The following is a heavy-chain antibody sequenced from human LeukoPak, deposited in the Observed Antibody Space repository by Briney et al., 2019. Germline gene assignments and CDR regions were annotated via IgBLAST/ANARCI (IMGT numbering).Heavy chain of an antibody. D-gene: IGHD6-13*01. CDR2: INPSGGST. V-gene: IGHV1-46*01. Sequence: ASVKVSCKASGYTFTSYYMHWVRQAPGQGLEWMGIINPSGGSTSYAQKFQGRVTMTRDMSTSTVYMELSSLRSEDTAVYYCASRRDAIAAAGTWFHYWGQGTLVTVSS. CDR1: GYTFTSYY. CDR3: ASRRDAIAAAGTWFHY. J-gene: IGHJ4*02.